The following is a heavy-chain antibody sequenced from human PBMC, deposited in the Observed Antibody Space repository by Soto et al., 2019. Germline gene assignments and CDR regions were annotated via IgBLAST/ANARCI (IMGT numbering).Heavy chain of an antibody. D-gene: IGHD2-2*01. V-gene: IGHV3-11*05. CDR1: GFTCSDYY. CDR3: ARECKYCSSMDSLDV. CDR2: TSRSNSHT. J-gene: IGHJ6*02. Sequence: QVQLVESGGGSVKPGGSLRLSCAASGFTCSDYYITWIRQAPRKGLEWLSYTSRSNSHTIYADSVKGRFTISRDNAKNSLYLQMNSLRAEDTAVYYCARECKYCSSMDSLDVWGQGTMVTVSS.